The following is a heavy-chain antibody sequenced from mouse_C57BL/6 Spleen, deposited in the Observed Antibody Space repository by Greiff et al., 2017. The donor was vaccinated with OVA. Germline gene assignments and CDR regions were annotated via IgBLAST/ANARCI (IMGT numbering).Heavy chain of an antibody. J-gene: IGHJ3*01. CDR2: IYPGSGNT. CDR3: AREGDGSSWFAY. Sequence: LQESGAELVRPGASVKLSCKASGYTFTDYYINWVKQRPGQGLEWIARIYPGSGNTYYNEKFKGKATLTAEKSSSTAYMQLSSLTSEDSAVYFCAREGDGSSWFAYWGQGTLVTVSA. D-gene: IGHD1-1*01. CDR1: GYTFTDYY. V-gene: IGHV1-76*01.